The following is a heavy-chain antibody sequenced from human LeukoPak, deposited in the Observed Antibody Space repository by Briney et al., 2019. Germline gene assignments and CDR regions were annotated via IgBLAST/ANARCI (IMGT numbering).Heavy chain of an antibody. V-gene: IGHV4-59*08. CDR2: ISYSGST. CDR1: GGSISRYY. Sequence: SETLSLTCTVSGGSISRYYWSWIRQPPGKGLEWIGHISYSGSTNYNPSLKSRVTTSVDMSKNQFSLKLSSVTAADTAVYYCARLTMIPICFDYWGQGTLVTVSS. J-gene: IGHJ4*02. D-gene: IGHD3-22*01. CDR3: ARLTMIPICFDY.